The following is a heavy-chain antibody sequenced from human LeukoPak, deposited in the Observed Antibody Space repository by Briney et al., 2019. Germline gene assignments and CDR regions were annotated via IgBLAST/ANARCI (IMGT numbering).Heavy chain of an antibody. CDR3: ARGGGHYYDSSGYYFDY. CDR2: IWYDGSNK. D-gene: IGHD3-22*01. J-gene: IGHJ4*02. V-gene: IGHV3-33*01. Sequence: GGSLRLSCAASGFTFSSYGMHWVRQAPGKGLEWVAVIWYDGSNKYYADSVKGRFTISRDNSKNTLYLKMNSLRAEDTAVYYCARGGGHYYDSSGYYFDYWGQGTLVTVSS. CDR1: GFTFSSYG.